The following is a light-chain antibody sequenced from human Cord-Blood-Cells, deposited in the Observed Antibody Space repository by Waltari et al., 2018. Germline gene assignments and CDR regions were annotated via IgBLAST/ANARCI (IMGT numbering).Light chain of an antibody. V-gene: IGLV2-23*02. J-gene: IGLJ2*01. CDR1: SSDVGSYNL. Sequence: QSALTQPASVSGSPGQSITISCTGASSDVGSYNLVSWYQQHPGKAPKLRIYEVSKRPAGVSNRFPGSKSGNTASLTISGVQAEDDADYYCCSYAGSSTFVVFGGGTKLTVL. CDR3: CSYAGSSTFVV. CDR2: EVS.